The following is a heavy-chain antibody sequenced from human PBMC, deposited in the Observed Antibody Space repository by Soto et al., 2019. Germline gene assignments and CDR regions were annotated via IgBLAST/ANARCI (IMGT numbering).Heavy chain of an antibody. Sequence: SETLSLTCVVSGGSISSGGYFWSWIRQPPGKGLEWIGYIYHSGSTYYNPSLKSRVTISVDTSKNQFSLKLTSVTAADTALYYCARRYGWLYFDYWGQGSLVTVSS. D-gene: IGHD3-10*01. CDR2: IYHSGST. CDR3: ARRYGWLYFDY. V-gene: IGHV4-30-2*01. J-gene: IGHJ4*02. CDR1: GGSISSGGYF.